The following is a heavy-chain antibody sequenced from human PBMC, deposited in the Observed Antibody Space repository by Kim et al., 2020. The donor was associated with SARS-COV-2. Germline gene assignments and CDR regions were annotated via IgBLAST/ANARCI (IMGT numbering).Heavy chain of an antibody. Sequence: AEPVKGRFPISRDNSNNRLYLEMSSLRAEDTAVYHCAKDIRFDSSGYFDLWGQGTQVTVSP. D-gene: IGHD3-22*01. V-gene: IGHV3-30*02. J-gene: IGHJ5*02. CDR3: AKDIRFDSSGYFDL.